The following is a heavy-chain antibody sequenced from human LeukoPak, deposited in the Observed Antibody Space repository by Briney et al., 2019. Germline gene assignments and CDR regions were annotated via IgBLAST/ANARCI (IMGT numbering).Heavy chain of an antibody. V-gene: IGHV3-74*03. D-gene: IGHD2-8*02. Sequence: PGGSLRLSCAASGFRLSVYWMHWVRQAPGKGLVWVSRISPDGSGTTYADSVKGRFTISRYTAKNTVYLQMNSLRAADAGVYHCTRVQAGRSGLMDVWGRGTTVTVSS. J-gene: IGHJ6*02. CDR1: GFRLSVYW. CDR2: ISPDGSGT. CDR3: TRVQAGRSGLMDV.